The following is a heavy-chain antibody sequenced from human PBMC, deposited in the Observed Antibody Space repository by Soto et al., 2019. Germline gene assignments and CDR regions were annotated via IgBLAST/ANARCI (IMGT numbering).Heavy chain of an antibody. CDR3: ASLDY. V-gene: IGHV4-59*01. CDR2: IYYTGST. CDR1: GGSITSYF. J-gene: IGHJ4*02. Sequence: LSLTCTVSGGSITSYFWSWIRQPPGKGPEWIGYIYYTGSTNYNPSLKSRVTMTIDTSKKQLSLKLSSVTAADTAVYYCASLDYWGQGSLVTVSS.